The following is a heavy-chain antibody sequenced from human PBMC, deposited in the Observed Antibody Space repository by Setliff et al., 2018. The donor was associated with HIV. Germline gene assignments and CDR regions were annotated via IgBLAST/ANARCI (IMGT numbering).Heavy chain of an antibody. CDR1: GYTFSDYY. Sequence: ASVKVSCKASGYTFSDYYVHWMRQAPGEGLEWMGWINPNSGATNYAQKFQGRVTMTRDTSISTAYMDLNSLRSEDTALYYCVRDRGGKDNVHWGQGTLVTVSS. V-gene: IGHV1-2*02. CDR3: VRDRGGKDNVH. D-gene: IGHD1-26*01. CDR2: INPNSGAT. J-gene: IGHJ4*02.